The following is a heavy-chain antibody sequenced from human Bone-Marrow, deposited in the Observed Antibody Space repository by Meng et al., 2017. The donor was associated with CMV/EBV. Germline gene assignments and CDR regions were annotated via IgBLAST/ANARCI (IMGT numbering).Heavy chain of an antibody. CDR1: GFTFSSYS. CDR2: ISSSSSTI. Sequence: GGSLRLSCAASGFTFSSYSMNWVRQAPGKGLEWVSYISSSSSTIYYADSVKGRFTISRDNAGNSLFLQMNGLRDDDTGVYYCVRDQVQVEADSRGPFDLWGHGTLVTVSS. V-gene: IGHV3-48*02. J-gene: IGHJ4*01. CDR3: VRDQVQVEADSRGPFDL. D-gene: IGHD2-15*01.